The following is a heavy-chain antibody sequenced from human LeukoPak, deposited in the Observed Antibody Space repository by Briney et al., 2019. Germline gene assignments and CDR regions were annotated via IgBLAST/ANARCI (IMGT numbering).Heavy chain of an antibody. CDR3: ARVSYSGSYYFDY. CDR2: IYSGGST. J-gene: IGHJ4*02. Sequence: PGGSLRLSCAASGFTVSSNYMSWVRQAPGKGLEGVSVIYSGGSTYYADSVKGRFTISRDNSKNTLYLQMNSLRAEDTAVYYCARVSYSGSYYFDYWGQGTLVTVSS. V-gene: IGHV3-66*01. CDR1: GFTVSSNY. D-gene: IGHD1-26*01.